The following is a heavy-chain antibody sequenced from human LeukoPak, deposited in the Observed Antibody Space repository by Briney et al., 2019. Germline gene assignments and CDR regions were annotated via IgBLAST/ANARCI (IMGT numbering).Heavy chain of an antibody. CDR3: ARTPSTSETAAGSFDY. CDR2: ISAYNGNT. D-gene: IGHD6-13*01. J-gene: IGHJ4*02. CDR1: GYTFTSYG. V-gene: IGHV1-18*01. Sequence: ASVKVSCKASGYTFTSYGISWVRQAPGQGLEWMGWISAYNGNTNHAQKLQGRVTMTTDTSTSTAYMELRSLRSDDTAVYYCARTPSTSETAAGSFDYWGQGTLVTVSS.